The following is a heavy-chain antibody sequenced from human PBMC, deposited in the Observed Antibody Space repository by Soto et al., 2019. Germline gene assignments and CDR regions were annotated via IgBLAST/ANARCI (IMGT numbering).Heavy chain of an antibody. V-gene: IGHV1-18*01. D-gene: IGHD4-4*01. CDR1: GYTFINYH. Sequence: QVQLVQSGGEVKKPGASVTVSCKASGYTFINYHITWVRQAPGQGLEWMAWINTYNGMTDYAQKFQGRVTMTRDTTTRPDYMELSNRGADDAAVYFCAKSPRGGKATVWGQGSVATICS. J-gene: IGHJ4*02. CDR2: INTYNGMT. CDR3: AKSPRGGKATV.